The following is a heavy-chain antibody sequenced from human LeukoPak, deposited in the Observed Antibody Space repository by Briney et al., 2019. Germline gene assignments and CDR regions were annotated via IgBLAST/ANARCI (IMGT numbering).Heavy chain of an antibody. J-gene: IGHJ4*02. Sequence: PGGSLRLSCAASGFTFSSYWMYWVRQAPGKGLVWVSRINSDGSSTSYADSVKGRCSISRDNAKNTLYLQMNSLRAEDTAVYYCAKERTGGWPFDYWGQGTLVTVSS. CDR2: INSDGSST. CDR1: GFTFSSYW. D-gene: IGHD6-19*01. CDR3: AKERTGGWPFDY. V-gene: IGHV3-74*01.